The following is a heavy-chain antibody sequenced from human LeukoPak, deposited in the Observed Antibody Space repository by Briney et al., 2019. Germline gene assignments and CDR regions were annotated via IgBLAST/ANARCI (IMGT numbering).Heavy chain of an antibody. V-gene: IGHV3-64D*09. D-gene: IGHD6-19*01. CDR2: ISSNGGST. CDR3: VKGGSSGWVRGDYFDY. CDR1: GFTFSSYA. Sequence: GGSLRLSCSASGFTFSSYAMHWVRQAPGKGLEYVSAISSNGGSTYYADSVKGRFTISGDNSKNTLYLQMSSLRAEDTAVYYCVKGGSSGWVRGDYFDYWGQGTLVTVSS. J-gene: IGHJ4*02.